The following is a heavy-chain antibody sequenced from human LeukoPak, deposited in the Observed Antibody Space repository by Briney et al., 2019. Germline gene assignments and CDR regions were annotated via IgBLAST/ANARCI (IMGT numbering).Heavy chain of an antibody. CDR2: ISYDGSNK. J-gene: IGHJ5*02. Sequence: PGRSLRLSCAASGFTFSTYAMHWVRQAPGKGLEWVAVISYDGSNKYYAGSVKGRFTISRDNSKNTLYLQVNTLRAEDTAVYYCAKDVSWNWFDPWGQGTLVTVSS. CDR3: AKDVSWNWFDP. CDR1: GFTFSTYA. V-gene: IGHV3-30*18.